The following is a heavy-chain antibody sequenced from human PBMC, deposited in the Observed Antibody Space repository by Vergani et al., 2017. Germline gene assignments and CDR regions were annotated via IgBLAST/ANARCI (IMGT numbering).Heavy chain of an antibody. CDR2: ISYDGTQK. V-gene: IGHV3-30*03. J-gene: IGHJ1*01. Sequence: QVHLVASGGGVVQTGRSLRLSCVVSGFTSSYYSMHWVRQAPGKGLEWVAVISYDGTQKYYADSVKGRFTISRDNSKSTLYLQMNSLRTEHTAVYYCATKICCRPGCQLGDFREWGPGTLVNVSS. CDR1: GFTSSYYS. CDR3: ATKICCRPGCQLGDFRE. D-gene: IGHD3-10*01.